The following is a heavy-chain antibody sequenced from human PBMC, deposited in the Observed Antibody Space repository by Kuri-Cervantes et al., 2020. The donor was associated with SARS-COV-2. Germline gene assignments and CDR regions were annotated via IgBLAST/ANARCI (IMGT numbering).Heavy chain of an antibody. CDR2: ISSSSSTI. V-gene: IGHV3-48*01. CDR1: GFTFSSYS. J-gene: IGHJ5*02. Sequence: LSLTCAASGFTFSSYSMNWVRQAPGKGLKWVSYISSSSSTIYYADSVKGRFTISRDNAKNSLYLQMNSLRAEDTAVYYCARAYYYDSSGYYSNWFDPWGQGTLVTVSS. CDR3: ARAYYYDSSGYYSNWFDP. D-gene: IGHD3-22*01.